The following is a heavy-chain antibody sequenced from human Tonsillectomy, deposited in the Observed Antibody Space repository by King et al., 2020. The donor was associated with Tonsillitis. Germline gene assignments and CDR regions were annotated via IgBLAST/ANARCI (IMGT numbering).Heavy chain of an antibody. Sequence: VQLVESGGGLVKPGGSLRLSCAAAGFTFNHAWMSWVRQAPGKGLEGVGRIKSKGDGGTTDYAAPVKGRFTISRDDSKNTLYLQMNSLTTEDTAVYYCTTLTYYYGSVADYWGQGTLVTVSS. J-gene: IGHJ4*02. CDR1: GFTFNHAW. CDR2: IKSKGDGGTT. CDR3: TTLTYYYGSVADY. D-gene: IGHD3-10*01. V-gene: IGHV3-15*01.